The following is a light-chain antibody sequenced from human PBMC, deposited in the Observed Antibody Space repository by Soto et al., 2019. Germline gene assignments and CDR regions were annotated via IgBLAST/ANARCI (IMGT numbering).Light chain of an antibody. V-gene: IGKV3-20*01. CDR3: QQYGSAPWT. CDR1: QSVSSNY. J-gene: IGKJ1*01. CDR2: AAS. Sequence: EIVLTQSPGTLSLSPGERATISCRASQSVSSNYLAWYQQKPGQAPRLLIYAASNRASGIPDRFGGSGSGTDFTLTVSRLEPEDFAVYYCQQYGSAPWTFGQGTMVEI.